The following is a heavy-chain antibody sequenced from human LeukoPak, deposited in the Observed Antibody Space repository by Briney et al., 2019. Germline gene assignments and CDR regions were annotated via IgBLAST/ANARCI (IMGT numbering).Heavy chain of an antibody. D-gene: IGHD6-6*01. J-gene: IGHJ4*02. CDR1: GLAFSSYS. CDR2: ISSSSSYI. Sequence: GGSLRLSCAASGLAFSSYSMNWVRQAPGKGLEWVSSISSSSSYIYYADSVKGRFTISRDNAKNSLYLQMNSLRAEDTAVYYCARVGVRYSSSATFDYWCQGTLVTVSS. V-gene: IGHV3-21*01. CDR3: ARVGVRYSSSATFDY.